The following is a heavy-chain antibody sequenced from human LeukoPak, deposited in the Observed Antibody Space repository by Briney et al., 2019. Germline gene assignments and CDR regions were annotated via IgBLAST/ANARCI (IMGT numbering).Heavy chain of an antibody. CDR3: ARGNMVRGVILNYYYYYYMDV. Sequence: PSETLSLTCTVSGGSISSYYWSWIRQPPGKGLEWVGYIYYSGSTNYNPSLKSRVTISVDTSKNQFSLKLSSVTAADTAVYYCARGNMVRGVILNYYYYYYMDVWGKGTTVTISS. CDR1: GGSISSYY. J-gene: IGHJ6*03. CDR2: IYYSGST. V-gene: IGHV4-59*01. D-gene: IGHD3-10*01.